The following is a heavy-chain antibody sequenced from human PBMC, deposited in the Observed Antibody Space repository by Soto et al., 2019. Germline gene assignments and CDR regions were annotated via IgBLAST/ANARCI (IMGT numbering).Heavy chain of an antibody. J-gene: IGHJ6*02. Sequence: GGSLRLSCAASGFTFSSYGMHWVRQAPGKGLEWVAVIWYDGSNKYYADSVKGRFTISRDNSKNTLYLQMNSLRAEDTAVYYCARDETDYCSGGSCYFGEWTYYYYYGMDVWGQGTTVTVSS. D-gene: IGHD2-15*01. V-gene: IGHV3-33*01. CDR2: IWYDGSNK. CDR1: GFTFSSYG. CDR3: ARDETDYCSGGSCYFGEWTYYYYYGMDV.